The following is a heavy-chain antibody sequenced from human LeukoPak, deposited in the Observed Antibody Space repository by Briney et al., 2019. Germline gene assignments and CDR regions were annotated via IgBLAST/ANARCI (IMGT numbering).Heavy chain of an antibody. CDR3: AKGGEYSSSWAFDY. CDR2: ISGTSTDI. V-gene: IGHV3-21*04. Sequence: GESLRLSCAASGFIFSTYRMNWVRRAPGKGLEWVSSISGTSTDIYYADSVKGRFTISRDNAKDSVYLQMNSLRAEDTAVYYCAKGGEYSSSWAFDYWGQGTLVTVSS. J-gene: IGHJ4*02. D-gene: IGHD6-13*01. CDR1: GFIFSTYR.